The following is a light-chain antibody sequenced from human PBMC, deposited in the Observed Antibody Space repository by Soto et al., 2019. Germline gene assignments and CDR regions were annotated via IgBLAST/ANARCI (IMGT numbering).Light chain of an antibody. CDR2: DVS. V-gene: IGKV3-20*01. Sequence: TVLTQSPGTLSLSPGERATLSCRASQSVSSSYLAWYQQKPGQAPRLLIYDVSSRATGIPDRFSGSGSGTDFTLTISRLEPEDFAVYYCQQYGSSPRTFGQGTKVEIK. CDR3: QQYGSSPRT. J-gene: IGKJ1*01. CDR1: QSVSSSY.